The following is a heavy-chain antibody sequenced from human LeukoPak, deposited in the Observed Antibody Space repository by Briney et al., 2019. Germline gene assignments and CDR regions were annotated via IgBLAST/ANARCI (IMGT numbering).Heavy chain of an antibody. V-gene: IGHV1-46*01. J-gene: IGHJ4*02. Sequence: GASVKVSCKASGYTFTNYYIHWVRQAPGQGLEWVGLINPNGGSTGYAQRFQGRVTVTTDTSTSTVYMELNSLGSEDTAVYYCAKAPVTSCRGAFCYPFDSWGQGTLVTVSS. CDR2: INPNGGST. CDR1: GYTFTNYY. D-gene: IGHD2-15*01. CDR3: AKAPVTSCRGAFCYPFDS.